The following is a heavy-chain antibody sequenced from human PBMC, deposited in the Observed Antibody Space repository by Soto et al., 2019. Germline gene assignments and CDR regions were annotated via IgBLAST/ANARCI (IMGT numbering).Heavy chain of an antibody. D-gene: IGHD3-9*01. J-gene: IGHJ1*01. CDR1: GFTFDDHA. V-gene: IGHV3-9*01. Sequence: EVQLVESGGGLVQPGRSLRLSCAASGFTFDDHAMHWVRQAPGKGLEWVSGISWNSGSIGYADSVKGRFTISRDNAKNSLYLQMNSLRAEDTALYYCAKGVSYYDILTRYFQHWGQGTLVTVSS. CDR3: AKGVSYYDILTRYFQH. CDR2: ISWNSGSI.